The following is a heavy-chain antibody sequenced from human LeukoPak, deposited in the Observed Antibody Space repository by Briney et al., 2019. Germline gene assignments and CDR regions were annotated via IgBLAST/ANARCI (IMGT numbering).Heavy chain of an antibody. D-gene: IGHD3-10*01. J-gene: IGHJ3*02. CDR3: AREGREGSGVWFGAFDI. V-gene: IGHV1-2*02. Sequence: ASVTVSCKTSTGYYMHWVRQAPGQGLEYMGWVHPNSGASKSVPKFQGRVTMTRDTSINKDYVELSSLTSDDTAMYYCAREGREGSGVWFGAFDIWGRGTMVIVSS. CDR1: TGYY. CDR2: VHPNSGAS.